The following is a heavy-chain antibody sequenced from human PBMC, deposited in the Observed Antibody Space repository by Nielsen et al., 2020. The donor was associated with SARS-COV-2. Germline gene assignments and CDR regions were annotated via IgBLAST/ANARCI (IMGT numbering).Heavy chain of an antibody. CDR1: GFTFSSYW. Sequence: GESLKISCAASGFTFSSYWMHWVRQAPGKGLVWVSRINSDGSSTSYADSVKGRFTISRDNAKNTLYLQMNSLRAEDTAVYYCARDGYSGYDGFDYWGQGTLVTVSS. CDR3: ARDGYSGYDGFDY. D-gene: IGHD5-12*01. V-gene: IGHV3-74*01. J-gene: IGHJ4*02. CDR2: INSDGSST.